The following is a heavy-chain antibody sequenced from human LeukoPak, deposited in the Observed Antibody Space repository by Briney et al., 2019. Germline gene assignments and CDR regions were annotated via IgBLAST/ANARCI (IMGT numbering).Heavy chain of an antibody. D-gene: IGHD6-13*01. J-gene: IGHJ4*02. CDR3: AKDSNPISSWYDFDY. CDR2: MSGSGGST. Sequence: PGGSLRLSCAASGFTFSSYAMSWVRQAPGKGLEWVSVMSGSGGSTGYADSVKGRFTISRDNSKNTLYLQMNSLRAEDTAVYYCAKDSNPISSWYDFDYWGQGTLVTVSS. V-gene: IGHV3-23*01. CDR1: GFTFSSYA.